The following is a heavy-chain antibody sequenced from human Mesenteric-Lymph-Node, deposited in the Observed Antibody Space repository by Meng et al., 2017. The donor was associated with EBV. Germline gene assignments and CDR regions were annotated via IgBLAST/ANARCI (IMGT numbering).Heavy chain of an antibody. CDR3: ARGAAAGFDY. V-gene: IGHV3-11*01. CDR1: GFTVSDYY. D-gene: IGHD6-13*01. CDR2: ISTSGSTI. J-gene: IGHJ4*02. Sequence: VGSGGGLVAPGGSLRLYCAASGFTVSDYYMSWIRQAPGKGLEWVSYISTSGSTIYYANSVKGRFTVSKDNAKNSLYLQMNSLRAEDTAVYYCARGAAAGFDYWGQGTLVTVSS.